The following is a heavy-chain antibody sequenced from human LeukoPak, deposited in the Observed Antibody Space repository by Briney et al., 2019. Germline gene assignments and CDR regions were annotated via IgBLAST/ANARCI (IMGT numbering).Heavy chain of an antibody. CDR1: GFTFSSYG. CDR3: AKAPDYGDYYFDY. V-gene: IGHV3-33*06. D-gene: IGHD4-17*01. CDR2: IWYDGSNK. J-gene: IGHJ4*02. Sequence: SGGSLRLSCAASGFTFSSYGMHWVRQAPGKGLEWVAVIWYDGSNKYYADSVKGRSTISRDNSKNTVYLQMNSLRAEDTAVYYCAKAPDYGDYYFDYWGQGTLVTVSS.